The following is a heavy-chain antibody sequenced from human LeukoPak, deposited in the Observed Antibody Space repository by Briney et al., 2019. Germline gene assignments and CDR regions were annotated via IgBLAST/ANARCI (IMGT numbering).Heavy chain of an antibody. J-gene: IGHJ3*02. CDR2: INHSGST. V-gene: IGHV4-39*07. CDR1: GGSIISSSYY. CDR3: ASRRVNSGYSYGPISRPTYAFDI. D-gene: IGHD5-18*01. Sequence: PSETQSLTCTVSGGSIISSSYYWSWIRQPPGKGLEWIGEINHSGSTNYNPSLKSRVTISVDTSKNQFSLKLSSVTAADTAVYYCASRRVNSGYSYGPISRPTYAFDILGQGTMVTVSS.